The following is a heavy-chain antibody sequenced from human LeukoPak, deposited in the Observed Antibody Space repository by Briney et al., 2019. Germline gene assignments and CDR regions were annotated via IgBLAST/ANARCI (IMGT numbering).Heavy chain of an antibody. CDR3: APTGGRLLTPWFDP. CDR1: GGSFSGYY. Sequence: SETLSLTCAVYGGSFSGYYWSWIRQPPGKGLEWIGEINHSGSTNYNPSLKSRVTISVDTSKNQFSLKLSSVAAADTAVYYCAPTGGRLLTPWFDPWGQGTLVTVSS. J-gene: IGHJ5*02. CDR2: INHSGST. D-gene: IGHD3-9*01. V-gene: IGHV4-34*01.